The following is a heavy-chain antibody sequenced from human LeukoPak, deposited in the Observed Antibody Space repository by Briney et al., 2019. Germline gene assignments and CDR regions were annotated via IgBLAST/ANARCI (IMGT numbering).Heavy chain of an antibody. D-gene: IGHD3-3*01. V-gene: IGHV3-48*01. J-gene: IGHJ6*03. CDR2: ISSSSSTI. CDR1: GFTFSSYS. CDR3: ATVRFLEWPPYYYYMDV. Sequence: PGGSLRLSCAASGFTFSSYSMNWVRQAPGKGLEWVSYISSSSSTIYYADSVKGRFTISRDNAKNSLYLQMNSLRAEDTAVYYCATVRFLEWPPYYYYMDVWGKGTTVTVSS.